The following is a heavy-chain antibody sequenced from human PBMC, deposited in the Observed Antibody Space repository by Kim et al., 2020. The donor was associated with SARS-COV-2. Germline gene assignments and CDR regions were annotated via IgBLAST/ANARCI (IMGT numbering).Heavy chain of an antibody. V-gene: IGHV4-39*02. J-gene: IGHJ4*02. CDR2: IYFTGSA. CDR3: ARLDDPNGGFDY. Sequence: SETLSLTCSVSGGSISTRNYFWTWIRQTPGEGLEWIGTIYFTGSAYYNPPLKDRLYFSVDTSNNVFSMNLTSVTAADSAVYCCARLDDPNGGFDYWGQGTLVTVSS. D-gene: IGHD2-8*01. CDR1: GGSISTRNYF.